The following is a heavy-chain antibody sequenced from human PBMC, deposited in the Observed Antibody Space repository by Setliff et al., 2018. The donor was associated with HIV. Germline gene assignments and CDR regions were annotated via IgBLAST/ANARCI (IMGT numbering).Heavy chain of an antibody. CDR2: ISSYNGYT. J-gene: IGHJ4*02. CDR3: ARVSRSGWFFDW. CDR1: GYNFSSNG. D-gene: IGHD6-19*01. V-gene: IGHV1-18*01. Sequence: SVKVSCKASGYNFSSNGISWVRQAPGQGLEWMGWISSYNGYTKYAQKVQDRVTMTKDTSTSTAYMERRSLRSDDTAVYYCARVSRSGWFFDWWGQGSPVTVSS.